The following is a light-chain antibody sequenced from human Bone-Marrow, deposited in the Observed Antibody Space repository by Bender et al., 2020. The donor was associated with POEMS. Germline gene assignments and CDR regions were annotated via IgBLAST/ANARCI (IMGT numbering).Light chain of an antibody. J-gene: IGLJ3*02. CDR3: ASWDDSLSGPV. Sequence: QSVLTQPPSASGTPGQRVTISCSGGSSNIGAHAVNWYQHLPGTAPKLLIYSSHRRPSEVPDRFSGSRSGTSASLAISGLQSEDEADYYCASWDDSLSGPVFGGGTKVTVL. CDR2: SSH. V-gene: IGLV1-44*01. CDR1: SSNIGAHA.